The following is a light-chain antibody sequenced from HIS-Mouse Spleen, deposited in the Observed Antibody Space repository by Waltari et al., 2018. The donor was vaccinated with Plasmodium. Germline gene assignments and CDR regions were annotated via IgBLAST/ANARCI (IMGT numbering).Light chain of an antibody. CDR1: SYNIGSTY. Sequence: QSVLTQPPSASGTPGQRVTISFSGSSYNIGSTYVYWYQQLPGPAPKLLIFWNNRRPSGVLDRFSGSKSGTSASLAISGLRSEDEADYYCAAWDDSLSGRVFGGGTKLTVL. CDR3: AAWDDSLSGRV. CDR2: WNN. V-gene: IGLV1-47*01. J-gene: IGLJ3*02.